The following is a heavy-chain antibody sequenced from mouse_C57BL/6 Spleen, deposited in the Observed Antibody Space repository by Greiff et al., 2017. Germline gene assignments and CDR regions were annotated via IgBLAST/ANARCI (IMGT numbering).Heavy chain of an antibody. CDR2: IYPGTGDT. J-gene: IGHJ4*01. Sequence: QVQLQQSGPELVTPGASVKFSCTASGYAFSSSWMHWVKPRPGKGLEWIGRIYPGTGDTNYNGKFKGKATLTADKSSSTAYMQLSSLTSEDTAVYFCARGGDGKYAMDDWGQGTSVTVSS. V-gene: IGHV1-82*01. CDR3: ARGGDGKYAMDD. CDR1: GYAFSSSW.